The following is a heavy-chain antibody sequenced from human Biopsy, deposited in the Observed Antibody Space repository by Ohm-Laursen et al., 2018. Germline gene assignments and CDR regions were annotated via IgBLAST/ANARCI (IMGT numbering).Heavy chain of an antibody. CDR1: GFTFSNYA. CDR2: ISSDGSSQ. J-gene: IGHJ2*01. V-gene: IGHV3-30*03. Sequence: SLRLSCAASGFTFSNYAIHWVRQAPGRGLEWVALISSDGSSQYYADSLQGRFIISRDNPKNTVDLQMNSLRAEDTAVYFCARDGKRWDYSTYFSWHFDLWGRGTLVTVSS. D-gene: IGHD4-11*01. CDR3: ARDGKRWDYSTYFSWHFDL.